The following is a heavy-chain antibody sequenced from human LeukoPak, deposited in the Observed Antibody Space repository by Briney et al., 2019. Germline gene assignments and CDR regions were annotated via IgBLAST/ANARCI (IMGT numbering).Heavy chain of an antibody. Sequence: SETLSLTCTVSGGSVRTYYWNCLRQPPGKGLEWIGYIYYSGSTNYNPSLKSRLTISVDTSNNQFSLKLSSVTAADTAVYYCTSTPGYRRGVNCYSVFDYWSQGTLVTVSS. CDR2: IYYSGST. V-gene: IGHV4-59*02. CDR1: GGSVRTYY. D-gene: IGHD2-15*01. CDR3: TSTPGYRRGVNCYSVFDY. J-gene: IGHJ4*02.